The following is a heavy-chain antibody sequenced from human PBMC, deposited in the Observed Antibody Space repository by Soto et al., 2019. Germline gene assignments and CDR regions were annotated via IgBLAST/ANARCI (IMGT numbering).Heavy chain of an antibody. CDR1: GYTFTSYG. J-gene: IGHJ4*02. Sequence: ASVKVSCKASGYTFTSYGISWVRQAPGQGLEWMGWISAYNGNTNYAQKLQGRVTMTTDTSTSTAYMELRSLRSDDTAVYYCARDDILVVVAATKFDYWGQGTLVTVSS. CDR2: ISAYNGNT. CDR3: ARDDILVVVAATKFDY. V-gene: IGHV1-18*01. D-gene: IGHD2-15*01.